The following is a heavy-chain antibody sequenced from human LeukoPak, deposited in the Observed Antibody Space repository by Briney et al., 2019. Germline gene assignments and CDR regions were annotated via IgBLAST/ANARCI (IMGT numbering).Heavy chain of an antibody. V-gene: IGHV4-59*01. D-gene: IGHD3-10*01. CDR2: IYYSGST. CDR1: GGSISSYY. J-gene: IGHJ5*02. CDR3: ARPNYYGSGSYWFDP. Sequence: PSETLSLTCTVSGGSISSYYWSWIRQPPGKGLEWIGYIYYSGSTNYTPSLKSRVTISVDTSKNQFSLKPSSVTAADTAVYYCARPNYYGSGSYWFDPWGQGTLVTVSS.